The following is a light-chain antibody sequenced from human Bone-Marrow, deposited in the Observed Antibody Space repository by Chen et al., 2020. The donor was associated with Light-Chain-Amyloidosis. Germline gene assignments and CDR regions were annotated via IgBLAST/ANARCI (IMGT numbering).Light chain of an antibody. CDR3: QSADSSGTYEVI. CDR1: DLPTKY. V-gene: IGLV3-25*03. Sequence: SYELTQPPSVSVSPGQTARITCSGDDLPTKYAYWYQQKPGQAPVLVIHRDTERPSGISERFSGSSSRTTDTLTISGVQAEDEADYHCQSADSSGTYEVIFGGGTKLTVL. J-gene: IGLJ2*01. CDR2: RDT.